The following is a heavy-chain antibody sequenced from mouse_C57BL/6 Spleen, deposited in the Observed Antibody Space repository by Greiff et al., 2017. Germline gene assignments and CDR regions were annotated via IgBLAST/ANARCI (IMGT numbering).Heavy chain of an antibody. CDR1: GFTFSSYG. CDR2: ISDGGSYT. Sequence: EVQLVESGGGLVKPGGSLKLSCVASGFTFSSYGMSWVRQTPEKRLEWVATISDGGSYTYYADNVKGRFTISKDNAKNNQYLQLSHLKAEDTAMYYGARAAYYYAMDYWGQGTSVTVSS. V-gene: IGHV5-4*01. CDR3: ARAAYYYAMDY. D-gene: IGHD6-1*01. J-gene: IGHJ4*01.